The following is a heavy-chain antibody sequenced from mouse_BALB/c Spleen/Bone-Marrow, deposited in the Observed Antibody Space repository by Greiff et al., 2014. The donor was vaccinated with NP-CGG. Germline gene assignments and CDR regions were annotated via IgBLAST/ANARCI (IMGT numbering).Heavy chain of an antibody. CDR2: INPSNGGT. CDR3: TRLSLLRGYFDY. J-gene: IGHJ2*01. D-gene: IGHD1-2*01. CDR1: GYTFTSYY. Sequence: QVQLKESGAELVKPGTSVKLSCKASGYTFTSYYIYWVKQRPGQGLKWIGEINPSNGGTNFNEKFKSKATLTVDKSSSTAYMRLSSLTSEDSAAYYCTRLSLLRGYFDYWGQGTTLTVSS. V-gene: IGHV1S81*02.